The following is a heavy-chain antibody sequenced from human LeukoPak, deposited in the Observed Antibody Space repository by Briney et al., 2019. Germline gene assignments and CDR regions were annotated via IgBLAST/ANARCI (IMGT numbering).Heavy chain of an antibody. CDR3: AKPHYSGSGSHSREDY. D-gene: IGHD3-10*01. CDR1: GFTFSSYA. J-gene: IGHJ4*02. V-gene: IGHV3-23*01. Sequence: PGGSLRLSCAASGFTFSSYAMSWVRQAPGKGLEWVSAISGSGGSTYYADSVKGRFTISRDNSKNTLYLQMNSLRAEDTAVYYCAKPHYSGSGSHSREDYWGQGTLVTVSS. CDR2: ISGSGGST.